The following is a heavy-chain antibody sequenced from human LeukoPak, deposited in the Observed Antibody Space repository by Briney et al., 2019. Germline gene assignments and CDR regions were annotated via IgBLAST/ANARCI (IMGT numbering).Heavy chain of an antibody. CDR1: GFTFSDYY. Sequence: PGGSLRLSCAASGFTFSDYYMSWIRQAPGKGLEWVSYISSSGSSIYYADSVKGRFTISRDNSRNTLYLQMNSLRAEDTAVYYCARSRSSSLCSSIGCLPDYWGQGTLVTVSS. D-gene: IGHD2-2*01. CDR3: ARSRSSSLCSSIGCLPDY. V-gene: IGHV3-11*01. CDR2: ISSSGSSI. J-gene: IGHJ4*02.